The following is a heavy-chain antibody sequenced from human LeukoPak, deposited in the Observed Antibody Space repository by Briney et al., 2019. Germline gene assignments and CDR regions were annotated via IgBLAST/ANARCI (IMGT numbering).Heavy chain of an antibody. Sequence: GGSLRLSCAASGFTFSSYSMNWVRQAPGKGLEWVSYISSSSSTIYYADSVKGRFTISRDNAKNSLYLQMNSLRAEDTAVYYCAREGPRPVDPYSSSWYVGAFDIWGQGTMVTVSS. V-gene: IGHV3-48*01. D-gene: IGHD6-13*01. CDR1: GFTFSSYS. CDR3: AREGPRPVDPYSSSWYVGAFDI. CDR2: ISSSSSTI. J-gene: IGHJ3*02.